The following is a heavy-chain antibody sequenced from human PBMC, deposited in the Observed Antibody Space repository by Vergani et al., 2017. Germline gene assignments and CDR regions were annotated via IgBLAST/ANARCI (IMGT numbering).Heavy chain of an antibody. CDR1: GYTFTSYA. J-gene: IGHJ4*02. CDR2: INAGNGNT. V-gene: IGHV1-3*01. Sequence: QVQLVQSGAEVKKPGASVKVSCKASGYTFTSYAMHWVRQAPGQRLEWMGWINAGNGNTKYSQKFQGRVTITRDTSASTAYMELGSLRSEDTAVYYCAGEGFYDYVWGSYRLRGVYYFDYWGQGTLVTVSS. CDR3: AGEGFYDYVWGSYRLRGVYYFDY. D-gene: IGHD3-16*02.